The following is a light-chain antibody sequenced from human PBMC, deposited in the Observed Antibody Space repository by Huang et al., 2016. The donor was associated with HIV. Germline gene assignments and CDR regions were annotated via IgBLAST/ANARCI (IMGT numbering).Light chain of an antibody. J-gene: IGKJ1*01. CDR2: GAS. CDR3: QKYDSYPWT. V-gene: IGKV1-13*02. Sequence: THLTQSPSSLSANVGDRVVLTCRAGQVISSALAWFQQKPGKPPRLLIHGASALETGCPGRFSGSESGTEFTLTISSLQPDDFATYFCQKYDSYPWTFGQGTKVEIK. CDR1: QVISSA.